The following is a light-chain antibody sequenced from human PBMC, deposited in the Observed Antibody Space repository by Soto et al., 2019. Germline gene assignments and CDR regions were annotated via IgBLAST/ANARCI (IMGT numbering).Light chain of an antibody. Sequence: EIVMTQSPATLSVSPGERASLSCRASQSVGSNLAWYPQTAGQAPRLLIYGASTKDTGIPARFSGSGSGTEFTLTFSSLQPEEFAIYPCQQYANWPYTFGQVTKLEIK. CDR3: QQYANWPYT. V-gene: IGKV3-15*01. J-gene: IGKJ2*01. CDR1: QSVGSN. CDR2: GAS.